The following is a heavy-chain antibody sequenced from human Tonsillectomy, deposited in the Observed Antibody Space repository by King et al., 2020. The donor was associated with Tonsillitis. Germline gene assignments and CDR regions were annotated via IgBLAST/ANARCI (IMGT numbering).Heavy chain of an antibody. D-gene: IGHD3-9*01. CDR1: GGSISSSSYY. CDR3: ARAVRYFDWDYYYMDV. V-gene: IGHV4-61*02. J-gene: IGHJ6*03. CDR2: IYTSGST. Sequence: VQLQESGPGLVKPSQTLSLTCTVSGGSISSSSYYWSWIRQPAGKELEWIGRIYTSGSTNYNPFLKSRVTMSVDTSKNHFSLKLNSVTAADTAVYYCARAVRYFDWDYYYMDVWGKGTTVTVSS.